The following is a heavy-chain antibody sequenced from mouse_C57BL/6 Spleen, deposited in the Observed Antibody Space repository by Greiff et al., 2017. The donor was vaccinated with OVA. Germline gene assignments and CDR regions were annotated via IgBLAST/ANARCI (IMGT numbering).Heavy chain of an antibody. CDR3: ARYIRGYYGNHGGYFDY. V-gene: IGHV7-3*01. CDR2: IRNKANGYTT. D-gene: IGHD2-1*01. CDR1: GFTFTDYY. J-gene: IGHJ2*01. Sequence: EVQVVESGGGLVQPGGSLSLSCAASGFTFTDYYMSWVRQPPGKALEWLGFIRNKANGYTTEYSASVKGRFTISRDNSQSILYLQMNALRAEDSATYYCARYIRGYYGNHGGYFDYWGQGTTLTVSS.